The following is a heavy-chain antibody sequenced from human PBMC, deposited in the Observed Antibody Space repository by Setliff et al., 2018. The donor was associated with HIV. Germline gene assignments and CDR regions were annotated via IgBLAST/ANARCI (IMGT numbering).Heavy chain of an antibody. CDR1: RFTFNDYW. CDR3: TSRPPNSSSRRFDP. V-gene: IGHV3-7*03. J-gene: IGHJ5*02. CDR2: IDREGSET. D-gene: IGHD6-13*01. Sequence: GGSLRLSCVASRFTFNDYWMSWVRQAPGKGLEWVANIDREGSETNYVDSVKGRFTISRDDSKNTLYLQMNSLKIEDTAMYYCTSRPPNSSSRRFDPWGQGTLVTVSS.